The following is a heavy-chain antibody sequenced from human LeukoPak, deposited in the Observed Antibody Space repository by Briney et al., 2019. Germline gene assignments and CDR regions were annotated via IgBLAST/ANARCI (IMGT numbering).Heavy chain of an antibody. CDR3: ARSQLAYCGGDCYKSDY. V-gene: IGHV3-21*01. D-gene: IGHD2-21*02. CDR2: ISSSSYI. CDR1: GFTFSSYS. Sequence: GGSLRLSCAASGFTFSSYSMNWVRQAPGKGLEWVSSISSSSYIYYADSVKGRFTISRDNAKNSLYLQMNSLRAEDTAVYYCARSQLAYCGGDCYKSDYWGQGTLVTVSS. J-gene: IGHJ4*02.